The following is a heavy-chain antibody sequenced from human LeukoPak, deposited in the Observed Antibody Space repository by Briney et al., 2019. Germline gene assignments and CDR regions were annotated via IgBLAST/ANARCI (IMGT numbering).Heavy chain of an antibody. CDR2: INPNSGGT. CDR3: ARPNDYSNYIDY. J-gene: IGHJ4*02. V-gene: IGHV1-2*06. CDR1: GYTFTGYY. Sequence: GASVKVSCKASGYTFTGYYMHWVRQAPGQGLEWMGRINPNSGGTNYAQKFQGRVTMTRGTSISTAYMELSRLRSDDTAVYYCARPNDYSNYIDYWGQGTLVTVSS. D-gene: IGHD4-11*01.